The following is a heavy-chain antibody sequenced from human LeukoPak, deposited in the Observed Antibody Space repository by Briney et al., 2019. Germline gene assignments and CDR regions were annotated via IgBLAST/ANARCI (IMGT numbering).Heavy chain of an antibody. CDR2: IKRDIDGGTT. J-gene: IGHJ4*02. Sequence: GGSLRLSCAASGFTFSNSWMLWVRQAPGRGLEWFGRIKRDIDGGTTDYAAPVKGRFTITRDDSENTLYLQMNSLKTEDTAVYYCTTDLPRSTSCSHDYWGQGTQVTVSS. CDR3: TTDLPRSTSCSHDY. CDR1: GFTFSNSW. D-gene: IGHD2/OR15-2a*01. V-gene: IGHV3-15*01.